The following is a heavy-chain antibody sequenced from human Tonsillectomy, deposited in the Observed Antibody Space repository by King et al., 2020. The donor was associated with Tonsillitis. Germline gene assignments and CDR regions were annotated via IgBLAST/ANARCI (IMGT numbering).Heavy chain of an antibody. J-gene: IGHJ6*02. CDR3: AKYYYYGMDV. CDR1: GFTFSSYA. CDR2: IYGGDSSA. V-gene: IGHV3-23*03. Sequence: VQLVGSGGGLVQPGGSLRLSCVASGFTFSSYAMSWVRQAPGKGLEWVSVIYGGDSSAYYAASVRGRFTISRDNSKKTLYLQMSSLRAEDTAVYYCAKYYYYGMDVWGQGTTVTVSS.